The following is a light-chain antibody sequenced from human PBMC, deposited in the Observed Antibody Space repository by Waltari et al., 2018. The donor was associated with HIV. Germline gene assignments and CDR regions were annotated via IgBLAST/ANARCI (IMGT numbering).Light chain of an antibody. CDR2: QDT. J-gene: IGLJ2*01. V-gene: IGLV3-1*01. CDR3: QAWDSSTSNVV. CDR1: KLGDKY. Sequence: SYELTQPFSVSVSPGQTASITCSGDKLGDKYACWYQQKPGQSPVVVIYQDTKRPSGIPERFSGSNSGNTATLTISGTQAMDEADYYCQAWDSSTSNVVFGGGTKLTVL.